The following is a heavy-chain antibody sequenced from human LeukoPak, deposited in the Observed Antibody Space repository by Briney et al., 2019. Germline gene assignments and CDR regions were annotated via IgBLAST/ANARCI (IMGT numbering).Heavy chain of an antibody. V-gene: IGHV3-20*04. Sequence: GSLRLSCAASGFTFDDYGMSWVRQAPGKGLEWVSGINWNGGSTGYADSVKGRFTISRDNAKNSLYLQMSSLRAEDTALYYCAREEYSSSSGMYFDYWGQGTLVTVSS. J-gene: IGHJ4*02. CDR1: GFTFDDYG. D-gene: IGHD6-6*01. CDR2: INWNGGST. CDR3: AREEYSSSSGMYFDY.